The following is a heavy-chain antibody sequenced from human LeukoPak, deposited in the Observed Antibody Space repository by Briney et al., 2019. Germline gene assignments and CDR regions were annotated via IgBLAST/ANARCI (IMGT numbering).Heavy chain of an antibody. CDR1: GFTFYMYA. Sequence: GGSLRLSCQASGFTFYMYAMSWVRQSPGKGLEWVASMCGTAGCTFYPDSVKGRFTISRDNSKNVLYLRMNSLTAEDTAIYYCAKDRPNFHENSGHYYRRDGDSWGQGTLVTVSS. CDR3: AKDRPNFHENSGHYYRRDGDS. J-gene: IGHJ5*01. CDR2: MCGTAGCT. D-gene: IGHD3-22*01. V-gene: IGHV3-23*01.